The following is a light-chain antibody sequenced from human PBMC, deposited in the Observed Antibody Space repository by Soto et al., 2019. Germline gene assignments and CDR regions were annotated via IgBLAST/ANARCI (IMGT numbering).Light chain of an antibody. Sequence: VLTQSPLSVSVTVGQPSSISCRTSRILVFRDGNTYLHWFQQRPGQSPRRLIENVSNRDSGVPDRFTGSGSGTDFTLEISRVEAEDVGMYYCMHSIDWPWTFGQGTKVDIK. CDR3: MHSIDWPWT. J-gene: IGKJ1*01. CDR1: RILVFRDGNTY. CDR2: NVS. V-gene: IGKV2-30*01.